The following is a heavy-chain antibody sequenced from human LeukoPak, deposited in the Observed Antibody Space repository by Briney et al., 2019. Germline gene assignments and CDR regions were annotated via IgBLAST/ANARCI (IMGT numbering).Heavy chain of an antibody. D-gene: IGHD3-22*01. V-gene: IGHV3-11*04. CDR3: ARQNDFYDSSGYYIYGLFDY. CDR2: ISSSGNTI. CDR1: GFTFSDYY. J-gene: IGHJ4*02. Sequence: PGGSLRLSCAASGFTFSDYYMSWIRQAPGKGLEWVSYISSSGNTIYYADSVKGRFTISRDNSKNTLYLQMNSLRAEDTAVYYCARQNDFYDSSGYYIYGLFDYWGQGTLVTVSS.